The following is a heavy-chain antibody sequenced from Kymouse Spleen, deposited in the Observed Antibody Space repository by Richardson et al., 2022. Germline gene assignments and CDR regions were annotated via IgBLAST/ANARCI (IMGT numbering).Heavy chain of an antibody. D-gene: IGHD3-9*01. CDR1: GGSFSGYY. J-gene: IGHJ3*02. Sequence: QVQLQQWGAGLLKPSETLSLTCAVYGGSFSGYYWSWIRQPPGKGLEWIGEINHSGSTNYNPSLKSRVTISVDTSKNQFSLKLSSVTAADTAVYYCARGGELRYFDWLSHDAFDIWGQGTMVTVSS. CDR2: INHSGST. CDR3: ARGGELRYFDWLSHDAFDI. V-gene: IGHV4-34*01.